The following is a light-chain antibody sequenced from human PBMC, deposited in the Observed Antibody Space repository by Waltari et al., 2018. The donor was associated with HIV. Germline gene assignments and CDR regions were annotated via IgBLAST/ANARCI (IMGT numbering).Light chain of an antibody. Sequence: QSVLTQPPSASGTPGQRVTISCSASSSNIGRNTVNWYQQLPGTAPKLLIYSNNQRPSGVPDRFSGSKSGTSASLAISGLQSEDEADYYCAAWDDSLNGWVFGGGTKLTVL. CDR3: AAWDDSLNGWV. CDR1: SSNIGRNT. CDR2: SNN. J-gene: IGLJ3*02. V-gene: IGLV1-44*01.